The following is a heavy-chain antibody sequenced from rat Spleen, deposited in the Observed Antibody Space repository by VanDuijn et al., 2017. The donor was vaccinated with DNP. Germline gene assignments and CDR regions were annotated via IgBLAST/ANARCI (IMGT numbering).Heavy chain of an antibody. V-gene: IGHV5-19*01. Sequence: EVQLVESGGGLVQPGRSLKLSCAVSGLTFSNYGMHWIRQAPTKGLEWVASISPNGAAAFYRDSVKGRFTISRDNSESTLYLQMDSLRSEDTATYHCATHYGYNPFDAWGQGVMVTVSS. J-gene: IGHJ2*01. CDR2: ISPNGAAA. CDR3: ATHYGYNPFDA. CDR1: GLTFSNYG. D-gene: IGHD1-4*01.